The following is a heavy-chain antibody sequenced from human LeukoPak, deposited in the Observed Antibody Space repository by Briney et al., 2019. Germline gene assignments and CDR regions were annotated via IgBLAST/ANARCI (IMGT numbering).Heavy chain of an antibody. D-gene: IGHD4-11*01. CDR1: GFTVSSNY. CDR3: ARGYYSNYDYYYYMDV. Sequence: GRSLRLSCAASGFTVSSNYMSWVRQPPGKGLEWVSVIYSGGSTYYADSVKGRFTISRDNSKNTLYLQMNSLRAEDTAVYYCARGYYSNYDYYYYMDVWGKGTTVTVSS. CDR2: IYSGGST. J-gene: IGHJ6*03. V-gene: IGHV3-53*01.